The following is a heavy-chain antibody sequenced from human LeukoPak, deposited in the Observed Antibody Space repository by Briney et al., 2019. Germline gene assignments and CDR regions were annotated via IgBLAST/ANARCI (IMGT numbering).Heavy chain of an antibody. CDR1: GFTFSSSA. D-gene: IGHD3-10*01. CDR3: AKDRYGSGSYEFFDY. Sequence: PGGSLRLSCAASGFTFSSSAMSWVRQAPGKGLEWVSGISWNSGSIGYADSVKGRFTISRDNAKNSLYLQMNSLRAEDTALYYCAKDRYGSGSYEFFDYWGQGTLVTVSS. CDR2: ISWNSGSI. V-gene: IGHV3-9*01. J-gene: IGHJ4*02.